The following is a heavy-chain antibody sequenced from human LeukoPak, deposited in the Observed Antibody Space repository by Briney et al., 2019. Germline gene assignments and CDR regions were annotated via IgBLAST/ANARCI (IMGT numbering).Heavy chain of an antibody. CDR3: AGPPYDYVWGSYQWGGAFDI. V-gene: IGHV3-30-3*01. Sequence: PGGSLRLSCAASGFTLSSYAMHWVRQAPGKGLEWVAVISYDGSNKYYADSVKGRFTISRDNSKNTLYLQMNSLRAEDTAVYYCAGPPYDYVWGSYQWGGAFDIWGQGTMVTVSS. D-gene: IGHD3-16*02. CDR1: GFTLSSYA. CDR2: ISYDGSNK. J-gene: IGHJ3*02.